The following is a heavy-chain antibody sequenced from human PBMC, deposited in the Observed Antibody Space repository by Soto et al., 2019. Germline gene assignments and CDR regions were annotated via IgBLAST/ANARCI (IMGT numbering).Heavy chain of an antibody. V-gene: IGHV3-23*01. CDR1: GFTFSTYA. CDR2: ISGSGSST. CDR3: AKGVSRSTSHDNAFDI. J-gene: IGHJ3*02. D-gene: IGHD3-22*01. Sequence: EVQLLESGGGLVQPGGSLRLSCAASGFTFSTYAMTWVRQAPGKGLEWVSAISGSGSSTYYAESVKGRFTFSRDNSKNTLYLQMNSLIAEDTAVYYCAKGVSRSTSHDNAFDIWGQGTMVTVSS.